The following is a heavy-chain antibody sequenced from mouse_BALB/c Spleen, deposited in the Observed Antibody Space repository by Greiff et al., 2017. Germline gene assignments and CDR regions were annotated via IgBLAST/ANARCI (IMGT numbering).Heavy chain of an antibody. CDR3: ARSVVATNYFDY. Sequence: EVHLVESGGGLVQPGGSRKLSCAPSGFTFSSFGMHWVRQAPEKGLEWVAYISSGSSTIYYADTVKGRFTISRDNPKNTLFLQMTSLRSEDTAMYYCARSVVATNYFDYWGQGTTLTVSS. CDR1: GFTFSSFG. D-gene: IGHD1-1*01. CDR2: ISSGSSTI. V-gene: IGHV5-17*02. J-gene: IGHJ2*01.